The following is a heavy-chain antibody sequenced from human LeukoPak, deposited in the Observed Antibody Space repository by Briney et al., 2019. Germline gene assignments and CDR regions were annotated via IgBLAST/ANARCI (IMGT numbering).Heavy chain of an antibody. CDR2: IWYDGSNK. CDR3: ARVAPPRAFDI. CDR1: GFTFSSYG. V-gene: IGHV3-33*01. D-gene: IGHD3-3*02. Sequence: GGSLRLSCAASGFTFSSYGMHWVRQAPGKGLEWVAVIWYDGSNKYYADSVKGRFTISRDNSKNTLYLQMNSLRAEDTAVYYYARVAPPRAFDIWGQGTMVTVSS. J-gene: IGHJ3*02.